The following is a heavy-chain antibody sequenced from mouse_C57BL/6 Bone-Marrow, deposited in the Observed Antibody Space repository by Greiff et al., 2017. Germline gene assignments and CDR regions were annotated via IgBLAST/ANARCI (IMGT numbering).Heavy chain of an antibody. CDR3: GVITTVVANYFDY. V-gene: IGHV1-74*01. D-gene: IGHD1-1*01. J-gene: IGHJ2*01. CDR2: IHPYDNAT. Sequence: QVQLQQPGAELVKPGASVKVSCKASGYTFTTYWMHWVKQSPGKGLEWIGSIHPYDNATNYNQKFTGKATLTVDKSSSTAYMQLSRLTSEDSAVYYCGVITTVVANYFDYWGQGTTLTVSS. CDR1: GYTFTTYW.